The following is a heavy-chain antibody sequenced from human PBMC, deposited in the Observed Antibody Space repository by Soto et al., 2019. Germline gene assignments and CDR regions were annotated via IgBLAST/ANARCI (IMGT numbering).Heavy chain of an antibody. CDR2: IKQDGSKK. CDR1: GFTFSSNW. D-gene: IGHD5-12*01. Sequence: GGSLRLSCAASGFTFSSNWMGWVRQAPGVGLEWVANIKQDGSKKYYVDSVKGRFTISRNNAKNPLHLQMSSLRAEDTAVYYCARGLDPAAFDIWGQGTMVTVSS. V-gene: IGHV3-7*01. J-gene: IGHJ3*02. CDR3: ARGLDPAAFDI.